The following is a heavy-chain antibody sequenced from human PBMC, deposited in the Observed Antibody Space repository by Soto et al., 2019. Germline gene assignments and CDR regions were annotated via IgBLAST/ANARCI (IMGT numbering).Heavy chain of an antibody. CDR2: ISAYNGNT. CDR3: ARDLTDCSSTSCLNWFDP. CDR1: GYTFTSYG. Sequence: ASVKVSCKASGYTFTSYGISWVRQAPGQGLEWMGWISAYNGNTNYNPSLKSRVTISVDTSKNQFSLKLSSVTAADTAVYYCARDLTDCSSTSCLNWFDPWGQGTLVTVSS. D-gene: IGHD2-2*01. J-gene: IGHJ5*02. V-gene: IGHV1-18*01.